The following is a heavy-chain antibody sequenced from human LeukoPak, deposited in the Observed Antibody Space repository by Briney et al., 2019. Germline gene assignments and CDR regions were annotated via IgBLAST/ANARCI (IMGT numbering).Heavy chain of an antibody. D-gene: IGHD6-19*01. Sequence: SGGSLRLSCAASGFTFSSYAMSWVRQAPGKGLEWVSAISGSGGSTYYADSVKGRFTISRDNSKNTLYLQMNSLRAEDTAVYYCAKDPTPYSSGWNNWFDPWGQGTLVTVSS. CDR1: GFTFSSYA. CDR2: ISGSGGST. V-gene: IGHV3-23*01. CDR3: AKDPTPYSSGWNNWFDP. J-gene: IGHJ5*02.